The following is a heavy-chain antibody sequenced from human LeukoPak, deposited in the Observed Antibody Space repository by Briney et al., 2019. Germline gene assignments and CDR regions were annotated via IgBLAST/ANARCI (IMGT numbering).Heavy chain of an antibody. CDR1: GGSISSYY. J-gene: IGHJ4*02. CDR3: ARGGGYGLNDY. CDR2: IYYSGST. Sequence: SETLSLTCTVSGGSISSYYWSWIRQPPGKGLEWIGYIYYSGSTNYNPPLKSRVTISVDTSKNQFSLKLSSVTAADTAVYYCARGGGYGLNDYWGQGTLVTVSS. D-gene: IGHD5-12*01. V-gene: IGHV4-59*08.